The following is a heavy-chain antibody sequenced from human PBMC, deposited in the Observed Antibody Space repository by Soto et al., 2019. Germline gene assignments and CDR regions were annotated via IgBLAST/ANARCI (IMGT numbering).Heavy chain of an antibody. CDR2: INPSGGST. D-gene: IGHD3-10*01. Sequence: ASVKVSCKAAGYTFTSYYMHWVRQAPGQGLEWMGIINPSGGSTSYAQKFQGRVTMTRDTSTSTVYMELSSLRSEDMAVYYCARETPIKTITMVRGALDPWGQGTLVTVSS. CDR3: ARETPIKTITMVRGALDP. J-gene: IGHJ5*02. V-gene: IGHV1-46*01. CDR1: GYTFTSYY.